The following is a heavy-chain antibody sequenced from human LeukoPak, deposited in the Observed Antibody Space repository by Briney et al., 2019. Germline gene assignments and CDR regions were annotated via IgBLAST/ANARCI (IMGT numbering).Heavy chain of an antibody. CDR2: INPNSGGT. CDR3: ARDSTREDFDY. J-gene: IGHJ4*02. D-gene: IGHD2-2*01. V-gene: IGHV1-2*02. CDR1: GYTFTGYY. Sequence: ASVKVSCKASGYTFTGYYMHWVRQAPGQGLEWMGWINPNSGGTNYARKFQGRVSMTRDTSISTAYMELSRLRSDDTAVYYRARDSTREDFDYWGQGTLVTVSS.